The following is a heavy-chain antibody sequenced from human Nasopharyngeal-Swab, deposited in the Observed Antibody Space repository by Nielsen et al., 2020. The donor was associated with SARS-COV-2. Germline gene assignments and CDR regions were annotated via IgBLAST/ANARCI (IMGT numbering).Heavy chain of an antibody. Sequence: WIRQPPGKGLEWIGSIYYSGSTYYNPSLKSRVTISVDTSKNQFSLKLSSVTAADTAVYHCVRHLFTMIVVVISDAFDIWGQGTMVTVSS. CDR2: IYYSGST. D-gene: IGHD3-22*01. V-gene: IGHV4-39*01. CDR3: VRHLFTMIVVVISDAFDI. J-gene: IGHJ3*02.